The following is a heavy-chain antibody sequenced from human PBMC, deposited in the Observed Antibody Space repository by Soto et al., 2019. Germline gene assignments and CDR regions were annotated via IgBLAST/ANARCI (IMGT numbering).Heavy chain of an antibody. CDR1: GFTFSSYA. D-gene: IGHD6-19*01. Sequence: GGSLRLSCAASGFTFSSYAMHWVRQAPGKGLEWVSGINWNGGSTGYADPVKGRFTISRDNAKNSLYLQMNSLRAEDTALYHCARVMGVAGLLIDAFDIWGQGTTVTFSS. V-gene: IGHV3-20*01. CDR2: INWNGGST. CDR3: ARVMGVAGLLIDAFDI. J-gene: IGHJ3*02.